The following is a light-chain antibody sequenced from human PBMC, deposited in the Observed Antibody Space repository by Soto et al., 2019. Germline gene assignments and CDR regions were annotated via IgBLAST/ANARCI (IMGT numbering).Light chain of an antibody. Sequence: GLSMRHGTLSLSPGARVTLSCRASQSVSSNYLAWYQQKPGQAPRLLIDGASSRPTGVPDRYSASGSGTDFTLTISKLQPEDCATYFCQQYSTSQIIFGQGTQTEIK. J-gene: IGKJ5*01. CDR1: QSVSSNY. CDR2: GAS. V-gene: IGKV3-20*01. CDR3: QQYSTSQII.